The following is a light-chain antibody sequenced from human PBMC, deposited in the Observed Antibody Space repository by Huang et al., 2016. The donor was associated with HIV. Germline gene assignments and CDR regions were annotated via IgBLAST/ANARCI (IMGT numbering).Light chain of an antibody. J-gene: IGKJ4*01. CDR2: DAS. Sequence: DIQMTQSPSSLSSSLGDRVTITCQASQDISTYLNWYQQKPGKAPKLLIYDASNLETGDPSRFSGSGSGTDFTFTISSLQPEDIATYYCQQYDNRITFGGGTKVEIK. V-gene: IGKV1-33*01. CDR1: QDISTY. CDR3: QQYDNRIT.